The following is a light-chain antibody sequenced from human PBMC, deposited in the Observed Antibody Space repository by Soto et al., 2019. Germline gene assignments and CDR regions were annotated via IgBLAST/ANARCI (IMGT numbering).Light chain of an antibody. CDR3: QQLNSYL. V-gene: IGKV1-9*01. CDR1: QGISSY. Sequence: DIPLIQSPSFLSASVGDRVTITCRASQGISSYLAWYQQKPGKAPKLLIYAASTLQSGVPSRFSGCGSETEFTITISSLQPEDIATYLCQQLNSYLFGPGTKVDIK. CDR2: AAS. J-gene: IGKJ3*01.